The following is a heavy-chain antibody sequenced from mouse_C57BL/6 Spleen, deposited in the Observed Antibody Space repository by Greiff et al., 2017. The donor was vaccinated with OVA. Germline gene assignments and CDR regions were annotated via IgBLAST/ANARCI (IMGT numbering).Heavy chain of an antibody. J-gene: IGHJ2*01. V-gene: IGHV1-15*01. CDR1: GYTFTDYE. D-gene: IGHD1-1*01. Sequence: QVQLQQSGAELVRPGASVTLSCKASGYTFTDYEMHWVKQTPVHGLEWIGAIDPETGGTAYNQKFKGKAILTADKSSSTAYMELRSLTSEDSAVYYCTSPPYGSSWDYWGQGTTLTVSS. CDR3: TSPPYGSSWDY. CDR2: IDPETGGT.